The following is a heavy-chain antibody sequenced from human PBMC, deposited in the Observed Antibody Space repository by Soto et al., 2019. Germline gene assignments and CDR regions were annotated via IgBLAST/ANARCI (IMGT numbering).Heavy chain of an antibody. CDR3: ASSYYDFWSGYSNPPGMDV. V-gene: IGHV4-31*03. Sequence: SETLSLTCTVSGGSISSGGYYWSWIRQHPGKGLEWIGYIYYSGSTYYNPSLKSRVTISVDTSKNQFSLKLSSVTAADTAVYYCASSYYDFWSGYSNPPGMDVWGQGTTVTVSS. CDR2: IYYSGST. CDR1: GGSISSGGYY. J-gene: IGHJ6*02. D-gene: IGHD3-3*01.